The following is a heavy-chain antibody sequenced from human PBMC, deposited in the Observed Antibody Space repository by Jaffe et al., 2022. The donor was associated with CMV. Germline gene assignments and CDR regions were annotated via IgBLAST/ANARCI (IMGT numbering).Heavy chain of an antibody. D-gene: IGHD3-3*01. CDR1: GFTFSSYW. J-gene: IGHJ4*02. CDR3: ARHHYDFWSGYHFDY. Sequence: EVQLVESGGGLVQPGGSLRLSCAASGFTFSSYWMSWVRQAPGKGLEWVANIKQDGSEKYYVDSVKGRFTISRDNAKNSLYLQMNSLRAEDTAVYYCARHHYDFWSGYHFDYWGQGTLVTVSS. V-gene: IGHV3-7*03. CDR2: IKQDGSEK.